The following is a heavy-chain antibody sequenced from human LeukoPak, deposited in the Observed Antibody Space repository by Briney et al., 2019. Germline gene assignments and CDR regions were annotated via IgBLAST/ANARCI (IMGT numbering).Heavy chain of an antibody. CDR3: AKAGAYSSGPHYFDY. V-gene: IGHV3-23*01. CDR1: GFTFSTYA. Sequence: GSLRLSCAASGFTFSTYAMTWVRKAPGKGLEWVSAISVSGGSTYYADSVRGRFTISRDNSKNTLYLQMNSLRAEDTAVYYCAKAGAYSSGPHYFDYWGQGTLVTVSS. D-gene: IGHD6-19*01. J-gene: IGHJ4*02. CDR2: ISVSGGST.